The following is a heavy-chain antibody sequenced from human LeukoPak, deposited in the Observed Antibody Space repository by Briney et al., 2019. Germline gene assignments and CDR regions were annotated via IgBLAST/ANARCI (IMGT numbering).Heavy chain of an antibody. CDR3: ARNSSGHSFEY. Sequence: SETLSLTCAVSGDSISSDYYCGCIRQSPGEGLEWIGSVYHSGSTHYNPSLKSRVTMSVDTSKNQFSLKLNSVTAADTAVYYCARNSSGHSFEYWGQGSLVTVSS. V-gene: IGHV4-38-2*01. CDR1: GDSISSDYY. D-gene: IGHD6-19*01. CDR2: VYHSGST. J-gene: IGHJ4*02.